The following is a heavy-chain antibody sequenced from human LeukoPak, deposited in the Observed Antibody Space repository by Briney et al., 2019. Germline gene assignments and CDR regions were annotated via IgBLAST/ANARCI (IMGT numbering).Heavy chain of an antibody. V-gene: IGHV2-5*01. CDR3: AHSFYGVSPEYFNQ. CDR2: IYWSDDE. Sequence: SGPTLVNPTETLTRTCTFSGFSLSTSGVGVGWILQPPGKALEWLALIYWSDDERYSPSLKSRLTITKDTSKNHVVLTMTNMDPVDTATYYCAHSFYGVSPEYFNQWGQGTLVTVSS. CDR1: GFSLSTSGVG. J-gene: IGHJ1*01. D-gene: IGHD4/OR15-4a*01.